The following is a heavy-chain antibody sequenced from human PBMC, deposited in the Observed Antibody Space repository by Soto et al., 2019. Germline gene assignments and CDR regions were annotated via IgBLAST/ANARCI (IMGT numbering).Heavy chain of an antibody. J-gene: IGHJ5*02. CDR3: ARGEVTSTLYSIGWYHFTFDP. V-gene: IGHV1-3*01. Sequence: GASVKVSCKASGYTFTSYAMHWVRQAPGQRLEWMGWINAGNGNTKYSQKFQGRVTITRDTSASTAYMELSSLRSEDTAVYYCARGEVTSTLYSIGWYHFTFDPWGQGTLVTVSS. CDR1: GYTFTSYA. CDR2: INAGNGNT. D-gene: IGHD6-19*01.